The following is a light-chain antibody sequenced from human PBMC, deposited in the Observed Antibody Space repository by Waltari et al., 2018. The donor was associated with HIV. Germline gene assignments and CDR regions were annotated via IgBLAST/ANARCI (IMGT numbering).Light chain of an antibody. CDR2: EVT. J-gene: IGLJ2*01. CDR3: SSYADRNGFYVV. CDR1: NSDIGGYNY. V-gene: IGLV2-8*01. Sequence: QSALTQPPSASGSPGQSVTISCTGTNSDIGGYNYVSWYQQHPGKAPKLVISEVTKRPSGVPDRFSVSKSGTTASLTVSGLQAEDEADYYCSSYADRNGFYVVFGGGTRLTVL.